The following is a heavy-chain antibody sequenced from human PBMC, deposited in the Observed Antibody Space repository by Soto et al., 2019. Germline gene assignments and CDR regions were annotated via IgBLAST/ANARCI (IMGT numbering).Heavy chain of an antibody. J-gene: IGHJ4*02. CDR2: IYHSGST. CDR1: GCSISSSNW. V-gene: IGHV4-4*02. CDR3: ARDGYYGSGSSPL. D-gene: IGHD3-10*01. Sequence: QVQLQESGPGLVKPSGTLSLTCAVSGCSISSSNWWSWVRQPPGKGLEWIGEIYHSGSTNYNPSLKCRVTISVDKSKNQFSLKLSSVTAADTAVYYCARDGYYGSGSSPLWGQGTLVTVSS.